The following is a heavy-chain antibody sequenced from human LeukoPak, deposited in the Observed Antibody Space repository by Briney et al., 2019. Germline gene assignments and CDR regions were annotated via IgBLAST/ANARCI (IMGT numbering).Heavy chain of an antibody. CDR1: GFTVITND. CDR3: ARGVEPLAANTLAY. V-gene: IGHV3-53*01. CDR2: LYSDGNT. Sequence: GGSLRLSCAASGFTVITNDMTWVRQAPGKGLERVSVLYSDGNTKYTDSVQGRFTISRDNSKNTLYLEMNSLSPDDTAVYYCARGVEPLAANTLAYWGQGTLVTVSS. D-gene: IGHD1-14*01. J-gene: IGHJ4*02.